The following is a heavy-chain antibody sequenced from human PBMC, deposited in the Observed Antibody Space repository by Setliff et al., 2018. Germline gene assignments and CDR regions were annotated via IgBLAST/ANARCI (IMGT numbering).Heavy chain of an antibody. Sequence: GASVKVSCKASGYTFSNYGISWVRQAPGQGLEWMGWISAYTGNTYSAQKFQGRLTMTTDTSTTTAYMELRSLRSDDTAGYYCARLVLYVTRTSCQRGLGEDYGGKGTRV. V-gene: IGHV1-18*01. CDR2: ISAYTGNT. CDR3: ARLVLYVTRTSCQRGLGEDY. J-gene: IGHJ4*02. CDR1: GYTFSNYG. D-gene: IGHD2-2*01.